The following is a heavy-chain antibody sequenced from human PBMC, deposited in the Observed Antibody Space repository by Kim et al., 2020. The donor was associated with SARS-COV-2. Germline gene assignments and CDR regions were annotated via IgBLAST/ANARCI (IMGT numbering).Heavy chain of an antibody. J-gene: IGHJ6*02. CDR2: INPSGGST. CDR1: GYTFTSYY. Sequence: ASVKVSSKASGYTFTSYYMHWVRQAPGQGLEWMGIINPSGGSTSYAQKFQGRVTMTRDTSTSTVYMELSSLRSEDTAVYYCASPLQYSSSSLNYYYGMDVWGQGTTVTVSS. CDR3: ASPLQYSSSSLNYYYGMDV. D-gene: IGHD6-6*01. V-gene: IGHV1-46*01.